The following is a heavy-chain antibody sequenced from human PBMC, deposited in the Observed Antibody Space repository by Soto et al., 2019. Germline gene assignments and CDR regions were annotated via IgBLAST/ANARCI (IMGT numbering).Heavy chain of an antibody. Sequence: QVQVVQSRAEVKKPGASVKVSCKTSGYTFTDYDINWVRQDTGQGLEWMGWVSPDSGNSGYAQQFQGRVTMTRDTSISTAYMELSNLRSDDTAMYYCEVTTGYWGQGTMVTVSS. D-gene: IGHD3-9*01. CDR3: EVTTGY. V-gene: IGHV1-8*01. CDR1: GYTFTDYD. J-gene: IGHJ4*02. CDR2: VSPDSGNS.